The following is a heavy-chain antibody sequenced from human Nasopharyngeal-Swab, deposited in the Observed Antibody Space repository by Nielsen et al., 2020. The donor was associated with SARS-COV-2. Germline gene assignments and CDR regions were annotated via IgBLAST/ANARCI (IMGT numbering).Heavy chain of an antibody. Sequence: GESLKISCAASGFTFSNFAMSWVRQAPGKGLEWVSAISGSGGSTYYADSVKGRFTISRDNSKNTLYLQMNSLRAEDTAVYYCATSDTMIVWGQGTLVTVSS. J-gene: IGHJ4*02. CDR3: ATSDTMIV. CDR1: GFTFSNFA. V-gene: IGHV3-23*01. D-gene: IGHD3-22*01. CDR2: ISGSGGST.